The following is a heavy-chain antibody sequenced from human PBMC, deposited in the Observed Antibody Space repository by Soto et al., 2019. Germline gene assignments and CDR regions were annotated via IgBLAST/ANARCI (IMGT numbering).Heavy chain of an antibody. CDR2: IDTSGTKI. D-gene: IGHD3-3*01. V-gene: IGHV3-11*01. J-gene: IGHJ4*02. CDR3: ASHYEMWSGYLSPVDY. CDR1: GYTFSDYY. Sequence: QVQLVESGGDLVKPGGSLSLSCAASGYTFSDYYMSWIRQAPGKGLEWISYIDTSGTKIYYADSVKGRFTITRDNAKNSLYLEMNSLRDEDTAVYYCASHYEMWSGYLSPVDYWGQGTLVTVSS.